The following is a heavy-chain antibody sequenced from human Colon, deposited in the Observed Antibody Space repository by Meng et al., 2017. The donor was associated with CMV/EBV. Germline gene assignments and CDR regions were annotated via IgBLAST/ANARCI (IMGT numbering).Heavy chain of an antibody. CDR1: GGPFSRYS. J-gene: IGHJ4*02. D-gene: IGHD3/OR15-3a*01. Sequence: SVKVSCKASGGPFSRYSVTWVRQAPGQGLEWMGRIIPIPGITYYARKFQGRLTISADKSTSTVYLELSSLRSEDTAFYYCARDDDDDFWTGYYRHWGQGTLVTVPQ. CDR3: ARDDDDDFWTGYYRH. V-gene: IGHV1-69*04. CDR2: IIPIPGIT.